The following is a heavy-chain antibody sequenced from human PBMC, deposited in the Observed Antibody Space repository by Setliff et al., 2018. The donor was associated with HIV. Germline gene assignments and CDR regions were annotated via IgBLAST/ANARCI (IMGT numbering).Heavy chain of an antibody. Sequence: PSETLSLTCTVSGGSISSGRYYWSWIRQPAGKGLEWIGRIYTSGNTNYNPPLKSRVTISVDTSKNQLSLNLTSATAADTAVYYCAGEYSSSSPFEYWGRGTLVTVSS. CDR3: AGEYSSSSPFEY. J-gene: IGHJ4*02. V-gene: IGHV4-61*02. CDR1: GGSISSGRYY. D-gene: IGHD6-6*01. CDR2: IYTSGNT.